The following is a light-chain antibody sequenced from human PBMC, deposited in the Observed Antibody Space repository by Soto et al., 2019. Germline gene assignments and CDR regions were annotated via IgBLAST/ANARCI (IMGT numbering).Light chain of an antibody. Sequence: DIQLTQSPSFLSASVGDRVTITCRASQGISSYLAWYQQKPGKAPKLLIYAASTLQSGVPSRFSGSGSGTEYTITISSRQPEDFATYYCQQLNSYPRTFGQGTKVEIK. CDR3: QQLNSYPRT. J-gene: IGKJ1*01. V-gene: IGKV1-9*01. CDR1: QGISSY. CDR2: AAS.